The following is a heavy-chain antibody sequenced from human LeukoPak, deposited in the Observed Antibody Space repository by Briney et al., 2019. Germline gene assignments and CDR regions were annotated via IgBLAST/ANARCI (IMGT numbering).Heavy chain of an antibody. Sequence: GGSLRLSCIASGFSFSGYAMSWVRQAPGKGLEWVSAISGGGDAAYYADSVKGRFTISRDNSKNTLYLQMNRLRAEDTAVYYCPRKYDSSGYFDYWGRGTLVTVSS. J-gene: IGHJ4*02. D-gene: IGHD3-22*01. CDR2: ISGGGDAA. V-gene: IGHV3-23*01. CDR3: PRKYDSSGYFDY. CDR1: GFSFSGYA.